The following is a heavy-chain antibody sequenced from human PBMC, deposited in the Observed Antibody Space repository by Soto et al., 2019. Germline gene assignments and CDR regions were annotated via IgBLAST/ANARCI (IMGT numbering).Heavy chain of an antibody. Sequence: GGSLRLSCAASGFTFSDYYMSWIRQAPGKGLEWVSYISSSGSTIYYADSVKGRFTISRDNAKNSLYLQMNSLRAEDTAVYYCARDAAGYSGYEVELGYFDYWGQGTLVTVSS. D-gene: IGHD5-12*01. CDR1: GFTFSDYY. J-gene: IGHJ4*02. V-gene: IGHV3-11*01. CDR3: ARDAAGYSGYEVELGYFDY. CDR2: ISSSGSTI.